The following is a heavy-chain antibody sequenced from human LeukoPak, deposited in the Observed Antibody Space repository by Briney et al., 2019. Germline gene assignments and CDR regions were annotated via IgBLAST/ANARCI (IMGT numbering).Heavy chain of an antibody. J-gene: IGHJ4*02. Sequence: PGGSLRLSCAASGFTFSSYEMNWVRQAPGKGLEWVSYISSSGSTIYYADSVKGRFTISRDNAKNSLYLQMNSLRAEDTAVYYCARTSVVIPYYFDYWGQGTLVTVSS. CDR2: ISSSGSTI. CDR1: GFTFSSYE. CDR3: ARTSVVIPYYFDY. D-gene: IGHD3-22*01. V-gene: IGHV3-48*03.